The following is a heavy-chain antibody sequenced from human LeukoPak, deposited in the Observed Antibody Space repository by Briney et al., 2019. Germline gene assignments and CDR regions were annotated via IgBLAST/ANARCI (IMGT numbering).Heavy chain of an antibody. D-gene: IGHD2-15*01. V-gene: IGHV4-59*01. Sequence: SETLSLTCTVSGGSISSYYWSWIRQPPGKGLEWIGYIYYSGSTNYNPSLKSRVTISVDTSKNQFSLKLSSVTAVDTAVYYCARIAIDCSGGSCYYSWFDPWGQGTLVTVSS. CDR2: IYYSGST. J-gene: IGHJ5*02. CDR3: ARIAIDCSGGSCYYSWFDP. CDR1: GGSISSYY.